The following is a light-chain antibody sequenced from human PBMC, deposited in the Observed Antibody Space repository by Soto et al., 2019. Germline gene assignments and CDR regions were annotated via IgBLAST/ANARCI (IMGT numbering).Light chain of an antibody. CDR2: DAS. Sequence: EIVLTQSPATLSLSPGERATLSYRASESVTSFLAWYQQKPGKAPRLLIYDASNRATGISARFSGSGSGTDFTLTISSLEPEDFAVYYCQQRSDWPRTFGQGTKVDIK. J-gene: IGKJ1*01. CDR1: ESVTSF. CDR3: QQRSDWPRT. V-gene: IGKV3-11*01.